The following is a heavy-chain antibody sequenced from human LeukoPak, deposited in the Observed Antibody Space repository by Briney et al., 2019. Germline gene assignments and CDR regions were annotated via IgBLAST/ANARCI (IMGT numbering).Heavy chain of an antibody. D-gene: IGHD3-10*01. CDR3: ARDGEYGTGSYYRGSFDY. V-gene: IGHV1-2*02. CDR1: GYSFTAFY. CDR2: IHPRSGDT. J-gene: IGHJ4*02. Sequence: ASVKVSCKASGYSFTAFYIHWVRQARGQGREGMWGIHPRSGDTRYAQKFQGRVPMARDTSISTVSMDLSSLGSDDTAVYYSARDGEYGTGSYYRGSFDYWGQGILVTVSS.